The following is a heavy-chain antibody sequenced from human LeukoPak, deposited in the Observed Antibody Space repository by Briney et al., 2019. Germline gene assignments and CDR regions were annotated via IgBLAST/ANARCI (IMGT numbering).Heavy chain of an antibody. CDR2: INPNSGGT. CDR1: GYTFTGYY. CDR3: ARGYYCSGGSCYYFDY. J-gene: IGHJ4*02. V-gene: IGHV1-2*02. D-gene: IGHD2-15*01. Sequence: ASVKVSCKASGYTFTGYYMHLVRQAPGQGLEWMGWINPNSGGTNHAQKFQGRVTMTRDTSISTAYMELSRLRSDDTAVYYCARGYYCSGGSCYYFDYWGQGTLVTVSS.